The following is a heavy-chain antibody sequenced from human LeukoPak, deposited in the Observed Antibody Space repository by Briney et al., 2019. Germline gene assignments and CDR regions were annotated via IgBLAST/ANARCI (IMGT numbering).Heavy chain of an antibody. D-gene: IGHD3-22*01. V-gene: IGHV1-69*13. CDR2: IIPIFGTA. CDR1: GGTFSSYA. Sequence: ASVEVSCKASGGTFSSYAISWVRQAPGQGLEWMGGIIPIFGTANYAQKFQGRVTITADESTSTAYMELSSLRSEDTAVYYCARDKIYYYDDVADKAQFDYWGQGTLVTVSS. CDR3: ARDKIYYYDDVADKAQFDY. J-gene: IGHJ4*02.